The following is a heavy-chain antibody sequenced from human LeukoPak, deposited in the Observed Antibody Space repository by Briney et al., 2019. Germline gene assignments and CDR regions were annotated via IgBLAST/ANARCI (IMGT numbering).Heavy chain of an antibody. J-gene: IGHJ4*02. D-gene: IGHD3-22*01. Sequence: SETLSLTCTVSGGSVSSYYWSWIRQPPGKGLEWIGYIYYSGSTNYNPSLKSRVTISVDTSKNQFSLKLSSVTAADTALYYCAKWDDYYDISGYLYWGQGTLVTVSS. CDR1: GGSVSSYY. CDR3: AKWDDYYDISGYLY. V-gene: IGHV4-59*02. CDR2: IYYSGST.